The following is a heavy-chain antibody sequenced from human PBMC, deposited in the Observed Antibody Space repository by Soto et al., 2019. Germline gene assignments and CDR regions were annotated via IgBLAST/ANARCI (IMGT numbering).Heavy chain of an antibody. V-gene: IGHV1-3*01. J-gene: IGHJ4*02. CDR1: GYTFISRA. D-gene: IGHD6-19*01. Sequence: ASVKVSCKASGYTFISRALHWVRQAPGQRLEWMGWINPDNANTKYSQNFQGRVTFTRDTSATTAYMELSSLRSEDTAVYFCARDPGSGHYFDYWGQGTLVTVSS. CDR3: ARDPGSGHYFDY. CDR2: INPDNANT.